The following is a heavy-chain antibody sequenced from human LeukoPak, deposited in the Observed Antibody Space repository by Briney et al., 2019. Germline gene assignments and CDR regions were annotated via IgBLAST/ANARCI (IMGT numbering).Heavy chain of an antibody. V-gene: IGHV3-15*01. Sequence: GGTLRLSCAASGFTFRNAWMSRVRQAPGRGPECVGRIKSNTGGGKTDSAAPVTGRFTVSNDDSKDTLYLQMNGRKTEDTAVYFCTAIGSYGSLFDYWGQGTLVTVSS. CDR2: IKSNTGGGKT. J-gene: IGHJ4*02. CDR1: GFTFRNAW. CDR3: TAIGSYGSLFDY. D-gene: IGHD1-26*01.